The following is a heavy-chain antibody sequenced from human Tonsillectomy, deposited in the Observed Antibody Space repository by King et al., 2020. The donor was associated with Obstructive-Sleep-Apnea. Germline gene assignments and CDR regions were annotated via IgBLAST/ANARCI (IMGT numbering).Heavy chain of an antibody. CDR3: ARVFPDYYDSSGYDFDI. Sequence: VQLVESGGGLVQPGGSLRLSCAASGFTVSSNYMSWVRQAPGKGLEWVSVIYSGGSTYYADSVKGRFTISRHNSKNTLYLQMNSLRGEETAVYYCARVFPDYYDSSGYDFDIWGQGTMVTVSS. V-gene: IGHV3-53*04. J-gene: IGHJ3*02. CDR2: IYSGGST. CDR1: GFTVSSNY. D-gene: IGHD3-22*01.